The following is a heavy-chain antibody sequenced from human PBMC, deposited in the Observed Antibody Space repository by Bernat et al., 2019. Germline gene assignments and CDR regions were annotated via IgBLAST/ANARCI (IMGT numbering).Heavy chain of an antibody. CDR2: ISSSSSYI. CDR1: GFTFSSYS. J-gene: IGHJ4*02. V-gene: IGHV3-21*01. CDR3: ARAGHPGYSSGWADY. D-gene: IGHD6-19*01. Sequence: EVQLVESGGGLVKPGGSLRLSCAASGFTFSSYSMNWVRQAPGQGLEWVSSISSSSSYIYYADSVKGRFTISRDNAKNSLYLQMNSLRAEDTAVYYCARAGHPGYSSGWADYWGQGTLVTVSS.